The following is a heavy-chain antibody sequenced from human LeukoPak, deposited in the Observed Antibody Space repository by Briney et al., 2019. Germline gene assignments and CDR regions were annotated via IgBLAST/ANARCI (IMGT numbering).Heavy chain of an antibody. CDR2: ISSSSSYT. V-gene: IGHV3-21*01. Sequence: GGTLRLSCGASGFTFGSYGMSWVRQAPGKGLEWVSSISSSSSYTYYADSVKGRFTISRDNAKNSLYLQMNSLRAEDTAVYYCARGLLVGVRQGPFDYWGQGTLVTVSS. CDR1: GFTFGSYG. J-gene: IGHJ4*02. CDR3: ARGLLVGVRQGPFDY. D-gene: IGHD1-26*01.